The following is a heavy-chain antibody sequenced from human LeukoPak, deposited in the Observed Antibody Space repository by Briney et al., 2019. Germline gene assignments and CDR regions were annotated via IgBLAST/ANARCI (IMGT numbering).Heavy chain of an antibody. D-gene: IGHD4-23*01. CDR3: ARGVILTVVTPKAFDI. CDR1: GFTFGNYG. Sequence: GGSLRLSCAASGFTFGNYGMSWVRQAPGKGLEWVANIKQDGSEKYYVDSVKGRFTISRDNAKNSLYLQMNSLRAEDTAVYYCARGVILTVVTPKAFDIWGQGTMVTVSS. V-gene: IGHV3-7*01. CDR2: IKQDGSEK. J-gene: IGHJ3*02.